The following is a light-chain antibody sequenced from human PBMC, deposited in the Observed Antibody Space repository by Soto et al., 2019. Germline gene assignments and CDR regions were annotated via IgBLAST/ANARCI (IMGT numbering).Light chain of an antibody. Sequence: ENVLTQSPCTLSLSPGERATLSCRASQSVSSSYLAWYLQKPGQAPRLLMYGASNRATGIPDRFSGSGSGTDFTLTISRLEPEDFAVYYCQQYGSSPRTFGQGTKVDIK. J-gene: IGKJ1*01. V-gene: IGKV3-20*01. CDR3: QQYGSSPRT. CDR2: GAS. CDR1: QSVSSSY.